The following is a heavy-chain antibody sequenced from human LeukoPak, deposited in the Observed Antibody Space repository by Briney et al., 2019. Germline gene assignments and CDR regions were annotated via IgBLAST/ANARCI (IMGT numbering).Heavy chain of an antibody. CDR1: GGSFSGYY. J-gene: IGHJ5*02. CDR3: ARTGPRRQWLEKNNWFDP. Sequence: SETLSLTCAVYGGSFSGYYWSWIRQPLGKGLEWIGEINHSGSTNYNPSLKSRVTISVDTSKNQFSLKLSSVTAADTAVYYCARTGPRRQWLEKNNWFDPWGQGTLVTVSS. D-gene: IGHD6-19*01. V-gene: IGHV4-34*01. CDR2: INHSGST.